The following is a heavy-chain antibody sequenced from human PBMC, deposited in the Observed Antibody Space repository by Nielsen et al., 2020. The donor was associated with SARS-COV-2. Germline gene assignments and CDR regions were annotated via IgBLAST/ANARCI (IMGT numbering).Heavy chain of an antibody. CDR3: VRDTGAWDFDY. CDR1: GFTFSSYA. D-gene: IGHD1-26*01. J-gene: IGHJ4*02. Sequence: GESLKISCTASGFTFSSYAMSWVRQAPGKGLEWVSAISGSGGSTYYADSVKGRFTISRDKSKTTLYVLMNSLRAEDRAVYYCVRDTGAWDFDYWGQGTLITVSS. CDR2: ISGSGGST. V-gene: IGHV3-23*01.